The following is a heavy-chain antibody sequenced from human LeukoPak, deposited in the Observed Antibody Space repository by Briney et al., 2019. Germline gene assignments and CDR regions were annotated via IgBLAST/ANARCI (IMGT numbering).Heavy chain of an antibody. CDR1: GFTFSSYW. Sequence: GGSLRLSCAASGFTFSSYWMHWVRQAPGKGLVWVSRIKSDGSSTSYADSVKGRFTISRDNTKNTLYLQMNSLRAEDTALYYCAKDYYYGSGSYQGVPDYWGQGTLVTVSS. CDR3: AKDYYYGSGSYQGVPDY. V-gene: IGHV3-74*01. CDR2: IKSDGSST. D-gene: IGHD3-10*01. J-gene: IGHJ4*02.